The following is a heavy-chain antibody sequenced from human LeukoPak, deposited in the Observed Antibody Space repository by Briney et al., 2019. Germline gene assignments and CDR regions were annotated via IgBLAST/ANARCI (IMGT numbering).Heavy chain of an antibody. J-gene: IGHJ4*02. D-gene: IGHD3-10*01. CDR2: ISSDGGSI. CDR1: GFTFSNYW. CDR3: ARHYGSGSYDY. V-gene: IGHV3-64*01. Sequence: GGSLRLSCAASGFTFSNYWMSWVRQAPGKGLEYVSAISSDGGSIYYANSVKGRFTISRDNSKNTLDLQMGSLRAEDMAVYYCARHYGSGSYDYWGQGTLVTVSS.